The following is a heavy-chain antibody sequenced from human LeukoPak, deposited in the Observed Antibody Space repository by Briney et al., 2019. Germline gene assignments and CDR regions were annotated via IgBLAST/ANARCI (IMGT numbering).Heavy chain of an antibody. D-gene: IGHD2-21*02. CDR3: ARPQDVVVTATLDY. V-gene: IGHV3-30*02. CDR2: IRYDGSNK. Sequence: PGGSLRLSCAASGFTFGNYAMHWVRQAPGKGLEWVAFIRYDGSNKYYADSVKGRFTISRDNSKNTLYLQMNSLRAEDTAVYYCARPQDVVVTATLDYWGQGTLVTVSS. J-gene: IGHJ4*02. CDR1: GFTFGNYA.